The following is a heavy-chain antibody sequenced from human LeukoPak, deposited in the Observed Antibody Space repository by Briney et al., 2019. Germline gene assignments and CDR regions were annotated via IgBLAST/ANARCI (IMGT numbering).Heavy chain of an antibody. V-gene: IGHV3-21*01. J-gene: IGHJ4*02. Sequence: GGSLRLSCAASGFTFSSYSMNWVRQAPGKGLGWVSSISSSSSYIYYADSVKGRFTISRDNAKNSLYLQMNSLRAEDTAVYYCAKCTDYYDSSGYWDWGQGTLVTVSS. CDR2: ISSSSSYI. D-gene: IGHD3-22*01. CDR1: GFTFSSYS. CDR3: AKCTDYYDSSGYWD.